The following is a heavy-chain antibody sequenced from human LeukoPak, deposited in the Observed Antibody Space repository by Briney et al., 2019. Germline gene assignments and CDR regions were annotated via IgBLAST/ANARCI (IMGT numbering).Heavy chain of an antibody. CDR2: ITASSTAI. J-gene: IGHJ5*01. CDR3: TRAITYFYGSVTYDWFDS. V-gene: IGHV3-21*01. D-gene: IGHD3-10*01. CDR1: GFTFNTYT. Sequence: GGSLRLSCAASGFTFNTYTMNWVRQAPGKGLEWVSSITASSTAIYSADSVKGRFTISRDNAKNTVYLQMNSLRVDDTAIYYCTRAITYFYGSVTYDWFDSWGQGTRVTVSS.